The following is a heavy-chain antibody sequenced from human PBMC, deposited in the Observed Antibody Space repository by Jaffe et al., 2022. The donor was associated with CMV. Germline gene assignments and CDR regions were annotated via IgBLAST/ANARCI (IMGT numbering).Heavy chain of an antibody. CDR2: IDWDDDK. J-gene: IGHJ4*02. CDR1: GFSLSTSGMC. V-gene: IGHV2-70*01. D-gene: IGHD3-22*01. CDR3: ARTTVRRPDRGYYYDSSGYYAPLFDY. Sequence: QVTLRESGPALVKPTQTLTLTCTFSGFSLSTSGMCVSWIRQPPGKALEWLALIDWDDDKYYSTSLKTRLTISKDTSKNQVVLTMTNMDPVDTATYYCARTTVRRPDRGYYYDSSGYYAPLFDYWGQGTLVTVSS.